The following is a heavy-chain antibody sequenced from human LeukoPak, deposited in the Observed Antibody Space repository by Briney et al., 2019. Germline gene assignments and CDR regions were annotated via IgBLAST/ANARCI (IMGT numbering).Heavy chain of an antibody. CDR3: ARRQGTTLNFDY. J-gene: IGHJ4*02. CDR2: FNAYNGNT. CDR1: GYTFSSYG. Sequence: ASVKVSCKASGYTFSSYGFSWVRQAPGQGLEWMGWFNAYNGNTNYAQNLQGRVTMTTDTSTSTAYMELRSLRSDDTAVYYCARRQGTTLNFDYWGQGTLVTGSS. D-gene: IGHD1-1*01. V-gene: IGHV1-18*01.